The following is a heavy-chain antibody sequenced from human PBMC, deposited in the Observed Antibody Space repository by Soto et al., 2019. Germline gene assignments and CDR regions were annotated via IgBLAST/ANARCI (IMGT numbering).Heavy chain of an antibody. Sequence: EVQLVESGGGLVQPGRSLRLSCAASGFTFGDYAMHWVRQAPGKGLEWVSGISWNSGRIDYADPVKGRFTISRDNAENSLYLEMNSLRAEDTALYFCGKGGYSSDRYVGQWGQGALVTVSS. CDR1: GFTFGDYA. CDR3: GKGGYSSDRYVGQ. D-gene: IGHD6-19*01. V-gene: IGHV3-9*01. J-gene: IGHJ1*01. CDR2: ISWNSGRI.